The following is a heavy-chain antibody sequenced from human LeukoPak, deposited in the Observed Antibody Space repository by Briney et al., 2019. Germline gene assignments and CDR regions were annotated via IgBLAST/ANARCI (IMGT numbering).Heavy chain of an antibody. CDR2: IIPILGIA. D-gene: IGHD2-2*02. V-gene: IGHV1-69*04. Sequence: SVTVSCKASGGTFSSYAISWVRQAPGQGLEWMGRIIPILGIANYAQKFQGRVTITADKSTSTAYMELSSLRSEDTAVYYCATETRHSALYCSSTSCYIDYWGQGTLVTVSS. CDR1: GGTFSSYA. J-gene: IGHJ4*02. CDR3: ATETRHSALYCSSTSCYIDY.